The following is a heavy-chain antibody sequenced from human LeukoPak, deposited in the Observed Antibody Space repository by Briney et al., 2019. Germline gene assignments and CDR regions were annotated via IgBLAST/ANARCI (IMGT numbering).Heavy chain of an antibody. J-gene: IGHJ4*02. D-gene: IGHD5-24*01. Sequence: ASVKVSCKASGYTFTNYGITWVRQAPGQGLEWMGIINPSGGSTSYAQKFQGRVTMTRDMSTSTVYMELSSLRSEDTAVYYCARQRWLRSPGLDYWGQGTLVTVSS. CDR3: ARQRWLRSPGLDY. CDR2: INPSGGST. V-gene: IGHV1-46*01. CDR1: GYTFTNYG.